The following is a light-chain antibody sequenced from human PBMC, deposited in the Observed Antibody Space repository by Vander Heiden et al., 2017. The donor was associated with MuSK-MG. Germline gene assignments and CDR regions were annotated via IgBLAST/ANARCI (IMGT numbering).Light chain of an antibody. V-gene: IGKV1-39*01. CDR2: AAS. CDR3: QQSDSTPRA. J-gene: IGKJ2*01. CDR1: QSISSY. Sequence: DILMTQSPYSLSAPVGDRVTSTGRASQSISSYLHWSRQEPGIAPKLLIYAASSLQSGFPSRFSGSGSGTDFTLTVSGLQPGDFAAYCCQQSDSTPRAFGQGTKLEIK.